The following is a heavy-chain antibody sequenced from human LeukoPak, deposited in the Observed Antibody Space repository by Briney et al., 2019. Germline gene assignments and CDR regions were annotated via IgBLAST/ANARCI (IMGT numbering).Heavy chain of an antibody. V-gene: IGHV3-74*01. J-gene: IGHJ4*02. CDR3: ARAVLGYSWVYDY. CDR1: GFTFSSYW. Sequence: GGSLRLSCAASGFTFSSYWMHWVRQAPGKGLVWVSRINYDGSSTRYADSVKGRFTISRDNAKNTLYLQMNSLRDEDTAVYYCARAVLGYSWVYDYWGQGTLVTVSS. D-gene: IGHD5-18*01. CDR2: INYDGSST.